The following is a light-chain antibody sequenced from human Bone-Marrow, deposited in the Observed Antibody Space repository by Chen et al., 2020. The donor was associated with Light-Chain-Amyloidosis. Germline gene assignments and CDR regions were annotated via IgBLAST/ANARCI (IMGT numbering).Light chain of an antibody. CDR2: DDS. V-gene: IGLV3-21*02. CDR3: QVWDRSSDRPV. J-gene: IGLJ3*02. CDR1: NLGSTS. Sequence: SYVLTQPSSVSVAPGQTATIACGGNNLGSTSVHWYQQTPGQAPLLVVYDDSYRPSWIPERWSGSNSGNAATLTISRVEAGDEADYYCQVWDRSSDRPVFGGGTKLTVL.